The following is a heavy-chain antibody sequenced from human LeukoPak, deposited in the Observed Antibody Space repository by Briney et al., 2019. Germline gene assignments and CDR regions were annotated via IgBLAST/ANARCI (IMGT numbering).Heavy chain of an antibody. Sequence: ASVKVSCKASGSSFTGYYIHWMRQAPAQGLEWMGWINPNSGHTGYAENFQGRVTMTRDTSISTVYMELSRLRYDDTAVYYCARGSPENWFDPWGQGTLVTVSS. CDR3: ARGSPENWFDP. CDR2: INPNSGHT. CDR1: GSSFTGYY. V-gene: IGHV1-2*02. J-gene: IGHJ5*02.